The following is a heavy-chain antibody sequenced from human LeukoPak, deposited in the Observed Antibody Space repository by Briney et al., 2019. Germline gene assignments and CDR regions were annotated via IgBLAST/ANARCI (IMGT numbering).Heavy chain of an antibody. CDR1: GFTFSSYA. Sequence: GGSLRLSCAASGFTFSSYAMSWVRQAPGKGLEWVSAISGSGGSTHYADSVKGRFTISRDNSKNTLYLQMNSLRAEDTAVYYCASDNSSGWYYFDYWGQGTLVTVSS. CDR3: ASDNSSGWYYFDY. V-gene: IGHV3-23*01. CDR2: ISGSGGST. D-gene: IGHD6-19*01. J-gene: IGHJ4*02.